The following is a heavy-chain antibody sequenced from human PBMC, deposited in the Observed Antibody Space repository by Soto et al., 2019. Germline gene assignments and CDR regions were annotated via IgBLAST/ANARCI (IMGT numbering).Heavy chain of an antibody. CDR2: IYYSGST. Sequence: QVQLQESGPGLVKPSQTLSLTCTVSGGSISSGDYYWSWIRQPPGKGLEWIVYIYYSGSTYYNPSLKSRVTRAVDTSKNQFSLKLSSVTAADTAVYYCASYRVGHAFDIWGQGTMVTVSS. CDR1: GGSISSGDYY. V-gene: IGHV4-30-4*01. D-gene: IGHD2-21*01. J-gene: IGHJ3*02. CDR3: ASYRVGHAFDI.